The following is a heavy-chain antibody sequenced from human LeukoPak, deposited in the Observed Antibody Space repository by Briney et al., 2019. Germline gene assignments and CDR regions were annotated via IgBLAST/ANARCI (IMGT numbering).Heavy chain of an antibody. CDR2: ISSSGAGT. V-gene: IGHV3-23*01. Sequence: GGSLRLSCAASGFTFSSYAMSWVRQAPGKGLEWVSAISSSGAGTYYADSVKGRFTISRDNSKNTLYLQMRSLRAEDTAVYYCATNTSSWSFDYWGQGTLVTVSS. CDR3: ATNTSSWSFDY. D-gene: IGHD6-13*01. J-gene: IGHJ4*02. CDR1: GFTFSSYA.